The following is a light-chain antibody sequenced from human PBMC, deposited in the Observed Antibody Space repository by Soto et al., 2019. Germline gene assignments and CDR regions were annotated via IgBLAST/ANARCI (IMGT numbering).Light chain of an antibody. V-gene: IGKV3-11*01. CDR3: QQRSDWPPIT. J-gene: IGKJ5*01. Sequence: EIVLTQSPATLSLSPGEIATLSCRASQSVGSYLGWYQQKPGQAPRLLIYDASNRATGIPARFSGSGSGTDFTLTISSLEPEDFAVYYCQQRSDWPPITFGQGTRLEIK. CDR2: DAS. CDR1: QSVGSY.